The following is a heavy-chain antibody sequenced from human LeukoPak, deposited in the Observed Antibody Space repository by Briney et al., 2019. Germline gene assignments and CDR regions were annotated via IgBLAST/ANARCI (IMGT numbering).Heavy chain of an antibody. CDR1: GGSVDSSTNY. Sequence: SETLSLTCTVSGGSVDSSTNYWGWIRQPPGKGLEWIGSIFYSGTTYYNPSLKSRVAISVDTSKNQFSLKLSSVTAADTAVYYCARKPGYYYYYMDVWGKGTTDTVSS. CDR2: IFYSGTT. D-gene: IGHD1-14*01. CDR3: ARKPGYYYYYMDV. J-gene: IGHJ6*03. V-gene: IGHV4-39*07.